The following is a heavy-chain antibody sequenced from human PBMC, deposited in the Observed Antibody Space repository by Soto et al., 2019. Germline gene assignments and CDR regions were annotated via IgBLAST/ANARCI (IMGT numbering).Heavy chain of an antibody. CDR2: IIPILGIA. Sequence: GASVKVSCKASGGTFSSYTISWVRQAPGQGLEWMGRIIPILGIANYAQKFQGRVTITADKSTSTAYMELSSLRSEDTAVYYCARAAGNSGYDQYYFDYWGQGTLVTVSS. J-gene: IGHJ4*02. D-gene: IGHD5-12*01. V-gene: IGHV1-69*02. CDR3: ARAAGNSGYDQYYFDY. CDR1: GGTFSSYT.